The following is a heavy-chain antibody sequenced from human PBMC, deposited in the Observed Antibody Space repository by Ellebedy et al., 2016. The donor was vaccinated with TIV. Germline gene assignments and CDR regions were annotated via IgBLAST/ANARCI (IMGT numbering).Heavy chain of an antibody. J-gene: IGHJ3*01. CDR2: IWSDGSSK. Sequence: GGSLRLSCAASGFPFSTYVMHWVRQAPGKGLEWAAVIWSDGSSKYYADSVKGRFTISGDSSKNTVYLQMTSLRADDTAGYYCARGGYCSSTSCAPADAFDVWGPGTEVTISS. CDR1: GFPFSTYV. CDR3: ARGGYCSSTSCAPADAFDV. V-gene: IGHV3-33*01. D-gene: IGHD2-2*01.